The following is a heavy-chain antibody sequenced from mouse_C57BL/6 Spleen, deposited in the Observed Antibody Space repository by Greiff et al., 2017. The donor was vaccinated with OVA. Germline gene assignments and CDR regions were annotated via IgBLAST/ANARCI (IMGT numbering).Heavy chain of an antibody. V-gene: IGHV1-82*01. CDR3: ARGTGTNFDY. J-gene: IGHJ2*01. Sequence: VQLQESGPELVKPGASVKISCKASGYAFSSSWMNWVKQRPGKGLEWIGRIYPGDGDTNYNGKFKGKATLTADKSSSTAYMQLSSLTSEDSAVYFCARGTGTNFDYWGQGTTLTVSS. CDR1: GYAFSSSW. D-gene: IGHD4-1*01. CDR2: IYPGDGDT.